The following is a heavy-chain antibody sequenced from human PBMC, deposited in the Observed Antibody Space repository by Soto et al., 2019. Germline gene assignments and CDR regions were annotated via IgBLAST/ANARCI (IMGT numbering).Heavy chain of an antibody. CDR1: GYSFTSYW. Sequence: PGESLKISCKGSGYSFTSYWISWVRQMPGKGLEWLGRIDPSDSYTNYSPSFQGHVTISADKSISTAYLQWSSLKASYTAMYYCARPGTTLSYYYGMDVWGQGTTVTVSS. CDR3: ARPGTTLSYYYGMDV. D-gene: IGHD1-7*01. CDR2: IDPSDSYT. J-gene: IGHJ6*02. V-gene: IGHV5-10-1*01.